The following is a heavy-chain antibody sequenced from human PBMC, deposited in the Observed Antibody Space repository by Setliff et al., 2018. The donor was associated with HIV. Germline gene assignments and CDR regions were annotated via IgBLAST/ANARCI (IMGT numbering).Heavy chain of an antibody. CDR3: ARVGVDVVRHYYYYMDV. CDR1: GDSISSSSYY. D-gene: IGHD3-10*01. V-gene: IGHV4-39*07. CDR2: INHSGST. J-gene: IGHJ6*03. Sequence: PSETLSLTCTVSGDSISSSSYYWGWIRQSPGKGLEWIGEINHSGSTKYNPSLKSRVTISVDTSKNQFSLKLSSVTAADTAVYYCARVGVDVVRHYYYYMDVWGKGTTVTVSS.